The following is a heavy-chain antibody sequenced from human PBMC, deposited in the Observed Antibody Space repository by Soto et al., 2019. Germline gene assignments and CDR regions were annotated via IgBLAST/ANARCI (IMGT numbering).Heavy chain of an antibody. D-gene: IGHD3-10*01. CDR1: GVSISSYY. J-gene: IGHJ5*02. CDR2: IYYSGST. CDR3: ARLNPMVRGIIRPPACSAP. Sequence: SETLSLTCTVSGVSISSYYWSWIRQPPRKGLEWIGYIYYSGSTNYNPSLKSRVTISVDTSKNQFSLKLSSVTAADTAVYYCARLNPMVRGIIRPPACSAPWGQGTLVTVSS. V-gene: IGHV4-59*01.